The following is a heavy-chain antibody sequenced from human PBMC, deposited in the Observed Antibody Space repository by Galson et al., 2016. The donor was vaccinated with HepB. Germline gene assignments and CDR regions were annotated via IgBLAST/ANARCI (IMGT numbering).Heavy chain of an antibody. D-gene: IGHD6-13*01. CDR2: IYYSGST. V-gene: IGHV4-39*07. CDR1: GGSISSSSYY. J-gene: IGHJ3*02. Sequence: SETLSLTCTVSGGSISSSSYYWGWIRQPPGKGLEWIGSIYYSGSTYYNPSLKSRVTISVDTSKNQFSLRLNSVTAADTAVYYCARARSSAFDIWRQGTMVTVSS. CDR3: ARARSSAFDI.